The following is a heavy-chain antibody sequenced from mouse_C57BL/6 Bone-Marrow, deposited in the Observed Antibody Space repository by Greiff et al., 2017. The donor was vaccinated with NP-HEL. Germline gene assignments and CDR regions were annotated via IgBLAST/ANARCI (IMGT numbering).Heavy chain of an antibody. Sequence: QVQLKESGAELVRPGTSVKMSCKASGYTFTNYWIGWAKQRPGHGLEWIGDIYPGGGYTNYIEKFKGKATLTADKSSSTAYMQFSSLTSEDSAIYYCARSPYYYGSSYGYFDVWGTGTTVTVSS. D-gene: IGHD1-1*01. CDR3: ARSPYYYGSSYGYFDV. CDR1: GYTFTNYW. J-gene: IGHJ1*03. CDR2: IYPGGGYT. V-gene: IGHV1-63*01.